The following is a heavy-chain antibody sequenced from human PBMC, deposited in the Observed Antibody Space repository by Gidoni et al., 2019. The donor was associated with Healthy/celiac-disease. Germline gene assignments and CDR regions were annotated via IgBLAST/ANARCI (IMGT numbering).Heavy chain of an antibody. Sequence: QVQLVQSGAEVKKPGSSVKVSCKASGGTFSSYAISWVRQAPGQGLEWMGGITPIFGTANYAQKFQGRVTITADESTITAYMELSSLRSEDTAVYYCARDEGYSYGNYYYYYGMDVWGQGTTVTVSS. CDR2: ITPIFGTA. D-gene: IGHD5-18*01. J-gene: IGHJ6*02. CDR3: ARDEGYSYGNYYYYYGMDV. V-gene: IGHV1-69*01. CDR1: GGTFSSYA.